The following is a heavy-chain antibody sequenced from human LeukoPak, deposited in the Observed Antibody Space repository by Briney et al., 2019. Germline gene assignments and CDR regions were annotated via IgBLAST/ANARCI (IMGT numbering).Heavy chain of an antibody. J-gene: IGHJ4*02. CDR2: FDPEDGET. CDR3: ATDGAPLPGFAFDY. CDR1: GYTLTELS. V-gene: IGHV1-24*01. Sequence: ASVKVSCKVSGYTLTELSMHWVRQAPGKGLEWMGGFDPEDGETIYAQKFQGRVTMTEDTSTDTAYMELSSLRSEDTAVYYCATDGAPLPGFAFDYWGQGTLVTVSS. D-gene: IGHD2-21*01.